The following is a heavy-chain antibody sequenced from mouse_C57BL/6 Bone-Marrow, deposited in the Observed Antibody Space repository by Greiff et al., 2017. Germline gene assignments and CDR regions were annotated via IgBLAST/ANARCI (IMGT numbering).Heavy chain of an antibody. D-gene: IGHD1-1*01. CDR1: GFTFSDYG. V-gene: IGHV5-17*01. J-gene: IGHJ1*03. Sequence: EVQRVESGGGLVKPGGSLKLSCAASGFTFSDYGMHWVRQAPEKGLEWVAYISSGSSTIYYADTVKGRFTLSRDNAKITLFLQMTSLRSEDTAMYYCATTVVAYWYFDVWGTGTTVTVSS. CDR2: ISSGSSTI. CDR3: ATTVVAYWYFDV.